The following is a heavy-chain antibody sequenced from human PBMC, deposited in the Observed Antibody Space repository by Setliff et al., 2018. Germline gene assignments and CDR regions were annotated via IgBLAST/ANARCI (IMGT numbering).Heavy chain of an antibody. CDR3: TRNFLGWLARF. CDR1: GGSISSYY. D-gene: IGHD6-19*01. CDR2: IYSGENT. Sequence: SETLSLTCTVSGGSISSYYWSWIRQPAGKGLEWIGRIYSGENTDYNPSLKSRVTMSADTSKNQFSLKLKSVTAADTAVYYCTRNFLGWLARFWGRGTLVTVSS. V-gene: IGHV4-4*07. J-gene: IGHJ4*02.